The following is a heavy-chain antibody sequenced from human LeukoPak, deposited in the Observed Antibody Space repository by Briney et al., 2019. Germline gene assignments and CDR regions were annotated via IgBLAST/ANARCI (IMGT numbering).Heavy chain of an antibody. Sequence: KPSETLCLTCTVSGGSLSTYYWGWIRQPPGKGLEWIGYIYNSGRGTNSNPSLKSRVTISEDTSKNQFSLKLSSVSAVDTAVYYCARRYSSGWSPTFDYRGEGILVTVSS. J-gene: IGHJ4*02. CDR1: GGSLSTYY. D-gene: IGHD6-19*01. V-gene: IGHV4-59*01. CDR3: ARRYSSGWSPTFDY. CDR2: IYNSGRGT.